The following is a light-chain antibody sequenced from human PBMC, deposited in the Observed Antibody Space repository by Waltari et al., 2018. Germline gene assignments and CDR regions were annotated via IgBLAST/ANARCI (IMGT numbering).Light chain of an antibody. CDR3: QTLDSDTVL. J-gene: IGLJ2*01. V-gene: IGLV3-1*01. Sequence: SFDLTQPPSVSVSPGQTATITCYGDKLHDRYTFWYQQKSGQAPPLVFSQDRIRPSGIPERFSGSKSGNAATLTITGTQPVDEADYYCQTLDSDTVLFAGGTKLTVL. CDR1: KLHDRY. CDR2: QDR.